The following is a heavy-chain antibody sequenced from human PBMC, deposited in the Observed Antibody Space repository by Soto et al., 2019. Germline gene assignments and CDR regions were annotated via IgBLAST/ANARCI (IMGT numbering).Heavy chain of an antibody. J-gene: IGHJ4*02. Sequence: SETLSLTCAVSGGSIISGGYSWRWIRQPPGKGLEWIGYIYNNGSTYYNPSLKSRDNISVDRSKNQFSLKLSSVTSADTAVYYCASGLVTTLHYWGQGTLVTVSS. CDR2: IYNNGST. CDR3: ASGLVTTLHY. V-gene: IGHV4-30-2*01. CDR1: GGSIISGGYS. D-gene: IGHD4-17*01.